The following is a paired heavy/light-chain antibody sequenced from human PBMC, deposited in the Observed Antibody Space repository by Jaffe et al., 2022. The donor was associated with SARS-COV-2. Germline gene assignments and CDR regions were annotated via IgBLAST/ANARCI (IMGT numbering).Light chain of an antibody. J-gene: IGKJ2*01. CDR2: TAS. CDR3: QQSYSSTRT. V-gene: IGKV1-39*01. Sequence: DIQLTQSPSSLSASVGDRVTITCRASQSINRYLNWYQHKPGKAPKLLIYTASSLESGVPSRFSGSASGTDFTLTISSLQPEDFATYYCQQSYSSTRTFGQGTKLEIK. CDR1: QSINRY.
Heavy chain of an antibody. CDR1: GSGYRLSELS. V-gene: IGHV1-24*01. D-gene: IGHD1-26*01. CDR3: ATGHGSHSASFDY. J-gene: IGHJ4*02. CDR2: FDPEDGET. Sequence: QVLLVQSGAEVKKPGASVKVSCKVSGSGYRLSELSMHWVRQAPGKGLEWMGGFDPEDGETIYAQKVQGRVTLTEDTSTDTAYMELTSLRSEDTAVYYCATGHGSHSASFDYWGQGTLVTVSS.